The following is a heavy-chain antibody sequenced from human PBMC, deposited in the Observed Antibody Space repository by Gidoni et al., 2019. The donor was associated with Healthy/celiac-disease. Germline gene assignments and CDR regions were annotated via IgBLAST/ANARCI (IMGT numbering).Heavy chain of an antibody. V-gene: IGHV3-23*01. J-gene: IGHJ3*02. CDR1: GFTFSSYY. D-gene: IGHD3-22*01. Sequence: EVQLLESGGGLIQPGGSLRLSCAASGFTFSSYYMSWFRQAPGKGLEWVSVISGSGGRTYYADVERGRFNITRDKSKNTQYLKMNRMRAENTAVYYGAKRGMVVSTAVEEAFDIWGQGTMVTVSS. CDR2: ISGSGGRT. CDR3: AKRGMVVSTAVEEAFDI.